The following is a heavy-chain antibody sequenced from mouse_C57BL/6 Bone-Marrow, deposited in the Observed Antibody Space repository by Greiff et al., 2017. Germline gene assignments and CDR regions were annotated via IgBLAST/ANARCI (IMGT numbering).Heavy chain of an antibody. CDR1: GYTFTDYY. CDR3: ARSYDSSYEGADY. V-gene: IGHV1-26*01. Sequence: VQLKQSGPELVKPGASVKISCKASGYTFTDYYMNWVKQSHGKSLEWIGDINPNNGGTSYNQKFKGKATLTVDKSSSTAYMELRSLTSEDSAVYYCARSYDSSYEGADYWGQGTTLTVSS. D-gene: IGHD1-1*01. J-gene: IGHJ2*01. CDR2: INPNNGGT.